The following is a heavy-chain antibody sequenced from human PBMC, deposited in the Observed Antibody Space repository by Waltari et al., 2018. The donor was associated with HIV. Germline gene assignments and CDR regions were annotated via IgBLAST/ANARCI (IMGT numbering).Heavy chain of an antibody. Sequence: QVQLLQSGAEVTKPGASVKLSCKTTGYNFRDYFIHWVRQAPGQGLEWLGVVNTDGGGTSNIQSLKGRISLPRDTTTDTAYLDLRDLKYEDTGIYYCAREARYFGGGMDVWGQGTTVIVSS. J-gene: IGHJ6*02. CDR3: AREARYFGGGMDV. CDR2: VNTDGGGT. V-gene: IGHV1-46*01. D-gene: IGHD3-10*01. CDR1: GYNFRDYF.